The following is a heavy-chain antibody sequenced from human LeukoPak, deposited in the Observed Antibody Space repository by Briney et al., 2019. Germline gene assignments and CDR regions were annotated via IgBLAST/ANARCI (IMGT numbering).Heavy chain of an antibody. V-gene: IGHV4-30-4*01. D-gene: IGHD3-22*01. CDR2: IYYSGST. Sequence: SQTLSLTCTVSGGSISSGDYYWSWIRQPPGKGLEWIGYIYYSGSTYYNPSLKSRVTISVDTSKNQFSLKLSSVTAADTAVYYCARACNRYYLSGWFDPWGQGTLVTVSS. CDR1: GGSISSGDYY. CDR3: ARACNRYYLSGWFDP. J-gene: IGHJ5*02.